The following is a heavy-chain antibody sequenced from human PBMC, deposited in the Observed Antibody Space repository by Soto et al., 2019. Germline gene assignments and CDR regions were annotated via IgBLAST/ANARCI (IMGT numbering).Heavy chain of an antibody. CDR3: ANEPLLLPS. Sequence: LLESGGGLVQPGGSLRLSCAASGFPFKTYGMNWVRQAPGKGLELVSRIGGSGDTTYYADSVKGRFTSSRDNSQNTLYLQMNSLTAEDTAVYYCANEPLLLPSWGQGTLVTVSS. J-gene: IGHJ5*02. CDR2: IGGSGDTT. V-gene: IGHV3-23*01. CDR1: GFPFKTYG.